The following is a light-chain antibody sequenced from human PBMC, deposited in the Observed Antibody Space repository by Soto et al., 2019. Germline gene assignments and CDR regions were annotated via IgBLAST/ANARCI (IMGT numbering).Light chain of an antibody. J-gene: IGLJ2*01. V-gene: IGLV8-61*01. CDR2: STN. CDR1: SGSVSTSYY. Sequence: QTVVTQEPSFSVSPGRTVTLTCGLSSGSVSTSYYPSWYQQTPGQAPRTLIYSTNTPSSGVPDRFSGSILGNKAALTITGAQADDESEYYCGLYMGSGIEFGGGTKLTVL. CDR3: GLYMGSGIE.